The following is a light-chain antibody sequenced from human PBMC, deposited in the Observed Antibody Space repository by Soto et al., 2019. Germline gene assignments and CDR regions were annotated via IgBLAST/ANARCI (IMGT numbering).Light chain of an antibody. V-gene: IGKV1-39*01. Sequence: DAQTTQSPFSLSASVGDSVTIACQPSQPVSKFVNWYQLKPGQVPDLMIYSASTLHSGVPSRFMCNDYETEFTRTITDPHPRACATNYWQKTYRRPRTLAQGTK. CDR2: SAS. CDR3: QKTYRRPRT. J-gene: IGKJ2*01. CDR1: QPVSKF.